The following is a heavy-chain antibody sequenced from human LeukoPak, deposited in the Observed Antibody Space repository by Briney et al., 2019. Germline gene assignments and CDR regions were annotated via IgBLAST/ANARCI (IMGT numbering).Heavy chain of an antibody. CDR3: ARGKNDPLHFWSGYRPSGFDY. V-gene: IGHV4-38-2*02. CDR1: GYSISSGYY. Sequence: SETLSLTCTVSGYSISSGYYWGWIRQPPGKGLEWIGSIYYSGSTYYNPSLKSRVTISVDTSKNQFSLKLSSVTAADTAVYYCARGKNDPLHFWSGYRPSGFDYWGQGTLVTVSS. J-gene: IGHJ4*02. CDR2: IYYSGST. D-gene: IGHD3-3*02.